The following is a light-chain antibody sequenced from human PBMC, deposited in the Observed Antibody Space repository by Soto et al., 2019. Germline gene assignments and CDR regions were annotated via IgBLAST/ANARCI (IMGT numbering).Light chain of an antibody. J-gene: IGLJ2*01. CDR2: GNS. CDR3: QSYDSSLSAAV. Sequence: QPVLTQPPSVSGAPGQKVIISCTGSRSNIGAGYDVHWYQQLPGTAPKLLIYGNSNRPSGVPDRLSGSKSGTSASLAITGLQVEDEADYYCQSYDSSLSAAVFGGRTKLTVL. V-gene: IGLV1-40*01. CDR1: RSNIGAGYD.